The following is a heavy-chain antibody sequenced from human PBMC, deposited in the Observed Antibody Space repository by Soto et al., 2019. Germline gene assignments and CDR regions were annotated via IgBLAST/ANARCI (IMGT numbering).Heavy chain of an antibody. J-gene: IGHJ6*02. Sequence: QVQLVQSGAEVKKPGSSVKVSCKASGGTFSSYAISWVRQSPGQGLEWMGGIIPIFGTANYAQKFQGRVTISADKSTSTAYMELSSLRSEDTAVYHCARELWSDYYYYYSMDVWGQGTTVTVSS. V-gene: IGHV1-69*06. D-gene: IGHD3-10*02. CDR2: IIPIFGTA. CDR1: GGTFSSYA. CDR3: ARELWSDYYYYYSMDV.